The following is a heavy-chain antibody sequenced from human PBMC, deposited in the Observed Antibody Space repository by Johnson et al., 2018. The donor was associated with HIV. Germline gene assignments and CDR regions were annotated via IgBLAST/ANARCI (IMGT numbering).Heavy chain of an antibody. J-gene: IGHJ3*01. CDR1: GFTFSSYW. CDR2: INWNGGIT. CDR3: ARRDSGSLSFDL. Sequence: EVQLVESGGGLVQPGGSLRLSCAASGFTFSSYWMSWVRQAPGKGLEWVSGINWNGGITGYAASVKGRCTISRDNDKSSVYMQMNNLRAEDTAFYYCARRDSGSLSFDLWGQGTMVTVSS. V-gene: IGHV3-20*04. D-gene: IGHD1-26*01.